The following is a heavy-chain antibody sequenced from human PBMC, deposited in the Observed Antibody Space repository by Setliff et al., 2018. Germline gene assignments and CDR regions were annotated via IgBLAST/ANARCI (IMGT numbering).Heavy chain of an antibody. D-gene: IGHD5-18*01. CDR1: GGSISSYY. J-gene: IGHJ4*02. V-gene: IGHV4-4*07. Sequence: PSETLSLTCTVSGGSISSYYWSWIRQPAGKGLEWIGHIYIGGSANYNPSLKSRVTISVDTSKNQFSLKVTSVTAADTAVYYCVRSMPDTANFDYWGQGTLVTVSS. CDR3: VRSMPDTANFDY. CDR2: IYIGGSA.